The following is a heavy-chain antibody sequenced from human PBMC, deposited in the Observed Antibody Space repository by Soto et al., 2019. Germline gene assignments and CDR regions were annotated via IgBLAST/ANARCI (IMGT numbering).Heavy chain of an antibody. CDR1: GDSITSSAW. CDR2: IHLGGTT. D-gene: IGHD1-1*01. J-gene: IGHJ5*02. CDR3: ARGDHWRLDL. Sequence: QVQLQESGPGLVKPSGTLSLTCAVSGDSITSSAWWSCVRQPPGKGLEWIGEIHLGGTTNYNPSLKSRVTISVDKSKNQFSLILNSVTAAATAIYYCARGDHWRLDLWGQGTLVTVSS. V-gene: IGHV4-4*02.